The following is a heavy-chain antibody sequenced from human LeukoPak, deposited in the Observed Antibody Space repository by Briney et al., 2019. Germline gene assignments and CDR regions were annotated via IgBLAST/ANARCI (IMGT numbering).Heavy chain of an antibody. D-gene: IGHD3-22*01. CDR3: GKGINYYDNSGYFKH. CDR2: INTDGSST. J-gene: IGHJ4*02. V-gene: IGHV3-74*01. Sequence: PGGSLRLSCAASRFTFSSYWMHWVRQAPGKGLVWVSRINTDGSSTDYADSVKGRFTISRDNSKNTLYLQMNSLRAEDTAVYYCGKGINYYDNSGYFKHWGQGTLVTVSS. CDR1: RFTFSSYW.